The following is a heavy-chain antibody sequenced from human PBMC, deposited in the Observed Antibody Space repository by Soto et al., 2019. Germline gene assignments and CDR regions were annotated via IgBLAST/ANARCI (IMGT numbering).Heavy chain of an antibody. D-gene: IGHD1-26*01. CDR1: GGAISSYA. V-gene: IGHV1-69*01. J-gene: IGHJ4*02. Sequence: QVQLVQSGAEVKMPGSSVKVSCKAIGGAISSYAISWVRQAPGQGLEWMGGIIPVSGTTTYAQKFQARVTITADESTTSPYMELSSLRFEDTAVYYCARGPAVDVGPTYFDHWGQGTPVTVSP. CDR2: IIPVSGTT. CDR3: ARGPAVDVGPTYFDH.